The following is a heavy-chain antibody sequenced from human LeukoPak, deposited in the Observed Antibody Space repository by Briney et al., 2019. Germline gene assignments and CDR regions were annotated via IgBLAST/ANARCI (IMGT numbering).Heavy chain of an antibody. CDR2: IYYSGST. D-gene: IGHD3-22*01. V-gene: IGHV4-39*01. Sequence: SETLSLTCSVSGGSISNSTYYLGWIRQPPGKGLEWIGSIYYSGSTYYNPSLESRATISVDTSKNQFSLKLISVTAADTAVYYCARRTYYDSSTYPFDYWGQGTLVTVSS. CDR3: ARRTYYDSSTYPFDY. J-gene: IGHJ4*02. CDR1: GGSISNSTYY.